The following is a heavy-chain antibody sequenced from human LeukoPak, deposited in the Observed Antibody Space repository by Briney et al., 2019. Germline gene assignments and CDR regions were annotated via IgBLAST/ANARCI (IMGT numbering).Heavy chain of an antibody. Sequence: GASVKVFCKASGYTFTSYAMNWVRQAPGQGLEWMGWINTNTGNPTYAQGFTGRFVFSLDTSVSTAYLQISSLKAEDTAVYYCARVLVGANSGLSDYWGQGTLVTVSS. CDR2: INTNTGNP. CDR1: GYTFTSYA. J-gene: IGHJ4*02. CDR3: ARVLVGANSGLSDY. D-gene: IGHD1-26*01. V-gene: IGHV7-4-1*02.